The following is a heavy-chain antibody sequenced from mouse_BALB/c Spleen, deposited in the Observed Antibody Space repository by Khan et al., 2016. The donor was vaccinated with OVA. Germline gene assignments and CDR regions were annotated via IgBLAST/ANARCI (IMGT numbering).Heavy chain of an antibody. CDR1: GYSITSDYA. CDR3: SSSVTITTVVTTDFDY. J-gene: IGHJ2*01. V-gene: IGHV3-2*02. D-gene: IGHD1-1*01. Sequence: EVQLQESGPGLVKPSQSLSLTCTVTGYSITSDYAWNWIQQFPGNKLEWMGYISYSGRTSYNPSLKSRTSITRATSKNLFFLQLNSVTTEDTATFYMSSSVTITTVVTTDFDYWGQGTTLTVSS. CDR2: ISYSGRT.